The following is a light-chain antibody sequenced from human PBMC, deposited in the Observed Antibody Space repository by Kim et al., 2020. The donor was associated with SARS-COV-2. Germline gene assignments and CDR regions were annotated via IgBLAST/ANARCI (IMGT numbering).Light chain of an antibody. J-gene: IGKJ1*01. CDR1: QSIRSSY. CDR2: DAS. Sequence: EIVLTQSPGTLSLSPGERATLSCRASQSIRSSYLAWCQQKPGQAPRLLIYDASSRATGIPDRFSGSGSGTDFTLTISRLEPEDFVVYYCHHYGTSGRTFGQGTKVDIK. V-gene: IGKV3-20*01. CDR3: HHYGTSGRT.